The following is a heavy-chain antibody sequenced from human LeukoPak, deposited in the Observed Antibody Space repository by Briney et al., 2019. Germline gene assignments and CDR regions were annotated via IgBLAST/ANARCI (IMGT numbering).Heavy chain of an antibody. CDR1: GGSISSSTYY. CDR3: ARERWGVVAASTYYYFYIDV. J-gene: IGHJ6*03. D-gene: IGHD2-15*01. CDR2: IYHTGNT. V-gene: IGHV4-39*07. Sequence: SETLSLTCTVSGGSISSSTYYWGWVRQSPGEGLEWIGSIYHTGNTNYNPSLRSRVNMSVDKPNNQFSLTLTSVTAADTAVYYCARERWGVVAASTYYYFYIDVWGKGTAVTVSS.